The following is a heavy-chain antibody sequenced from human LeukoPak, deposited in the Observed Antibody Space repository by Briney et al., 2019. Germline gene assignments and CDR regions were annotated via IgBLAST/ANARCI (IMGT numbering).Heavy chain of an antibody. CDR2: IYYSGST. D-gene: IGHD3-22*01. V-gene: IGHV4-39*07. CDR1: GGSISSSSYY. CDR3: ARDDYYDSSRSDAFDI. J-gene: IGHJ3*02. Sequence: SETLSLTCTVSGGSISSSSYYWGWIRQPPGKGLEWIGSIYYSGSTYYNPSLKSRVTISVDTSKNQFSLKLSSVTAADTAVYYCARDDYYDSSRSDAFDIWGQGTMVTVSS.